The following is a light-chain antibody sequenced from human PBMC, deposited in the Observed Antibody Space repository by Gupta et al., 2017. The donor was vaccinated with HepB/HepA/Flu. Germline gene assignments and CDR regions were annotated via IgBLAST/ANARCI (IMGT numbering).Light chain of an antibody. V-gene: IGKV4-1*01. CDR2: WAS. J-gene: IGKJ1*01. CDR1: QSVLYSSNNKNY. CDR3: QQEDSTPMA. Sequence: DIVMTQSPDSLAVSLGERATINCKSSQSVLYSSNNKNYLAWYQQKPGQPPKLLIYWASTRESGVPDRFSGSGSGTDFTLTISSLQAEDVAVYYCQQEDSTPMAFGQGTKVEIK.